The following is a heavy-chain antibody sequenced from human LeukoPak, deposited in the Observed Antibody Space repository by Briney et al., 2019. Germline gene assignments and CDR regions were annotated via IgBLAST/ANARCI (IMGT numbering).Heavy chain of an antibody. CDR3: ARHGPIGYCSSTSCYGNDAFDI. J-gene: IGHJ3*02. CDR1: GGSISSYY. Sequence: SETLSLTCTVSGGSISSYYWSWIRQPPGKGLEWIGYINYSGSTNYNPSLKSRVTISVDTSKNKFSLKLSSVTAADTAVYYCARHGPIGYCSSTSCYGNDAFDIWGQGTMVTVSS. V-gene: IGHV4-59*01. CDR2: INYSGST. D-gene: IGHD2-2*01.